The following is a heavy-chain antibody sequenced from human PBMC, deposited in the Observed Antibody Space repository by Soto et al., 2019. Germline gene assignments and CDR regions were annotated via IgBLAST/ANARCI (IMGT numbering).Heavy chain of an antibody. CDR3: ARSMVRGVIRFHP. CDR2: IWYDGSNK. V-gene: IGHV3-33*01. Sequence: GGSLRLSCAASGFTFSSYGMHWVRQTPGKGLEWVAGIWYDGSNKYYADSVKGRFTISRDNSKNTLYLQMNSLRAEDTAVYYCARSMVRGVIRFHPWGQGTLVTVSS. CDR1: GFTFSSYG. J-gene: IGHJ5*02. D-gene: IGHD3-10*01.